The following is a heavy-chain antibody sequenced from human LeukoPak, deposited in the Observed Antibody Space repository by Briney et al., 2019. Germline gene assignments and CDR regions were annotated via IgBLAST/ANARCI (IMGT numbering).Heavy chain of an antibody. J-gene: IGHJ4*02. V-gene: IGHV3-33*01. CDR2: IWYDGSNK. D-gene: IGHD4-23*01. Sequence: SGRSLRLSCAASGFTFSSYGMHWVRQAPGKGLEWVAVIWYDGSNKYYADSVKGRFTISRDNGKNTLFLQMNSLRAEDAAVYYCVRGNDYGGPHYWGQGTLVTVSS. CDR3: VRGNDYGGPHY. CDR1: GFTFSSYG.